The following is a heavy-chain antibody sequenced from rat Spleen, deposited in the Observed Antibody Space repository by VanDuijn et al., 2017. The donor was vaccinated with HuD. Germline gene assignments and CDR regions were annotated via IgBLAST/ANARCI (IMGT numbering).Heavy chain of an antibody. CDR2: IWTGGST. Sequence: QVQLKESGPGLVQPSQTLSLTRTVSGFSLTRDHVTLVRQPPGKGLEWMGVIWTGGSTSYNSLLKSRLSISRDISKSQVFLRMNSLQTEDTATYYCARDAGILRYWGQGVMVTVSS. CDR3: ARDAGILRY. J-gene: IGHJ2*01. CDR1: GFSLTRDH. V-gene: IGHV2-43*01. D-gene: IGHD1-6*01.